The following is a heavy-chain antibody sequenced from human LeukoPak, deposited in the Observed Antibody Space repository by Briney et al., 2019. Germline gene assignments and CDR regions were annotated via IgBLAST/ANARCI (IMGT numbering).Heavy chain of an antibody. V-gene: IGHV1-8*03. CDR1: GYTFTSYD. CDR3: ARSPIVVVPAAAFYIDY. CDR2: MNPNSGNT. D-gene: IGHD2-2*01. Sequence: GASVKVSCKASGYTFTSYDINWVRQATGRGLEWMGWMNPNSGNTGYAQKFQGRVTITRNTSISTAYMELSSLRSEDTAVYYCARSPIVVVPAAAFYIDYWGQGTLVTVSS. J-gene: IGHJ4*02.